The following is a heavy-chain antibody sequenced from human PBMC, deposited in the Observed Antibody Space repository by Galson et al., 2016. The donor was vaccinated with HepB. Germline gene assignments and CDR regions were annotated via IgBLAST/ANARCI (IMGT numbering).Heavy chain of an antibody. V-gene: IGHV3-53*01. J-gene: IGHJ4*02. CDR2: IYSDVST. Sequence: SLRLSCAASGFTVSSNYMSWVRQAPGKGLEWVSLIYSDVSTYYADSVKGRFTVSRDNSKKTLYLQMNSLRAEDPAVYYWARETGTGGFVYWGQGTLVTVSS. CDR1: GFTVSSNY. D-gene: IGHD1-7*01. CDR3: ARETGTGGFVY.